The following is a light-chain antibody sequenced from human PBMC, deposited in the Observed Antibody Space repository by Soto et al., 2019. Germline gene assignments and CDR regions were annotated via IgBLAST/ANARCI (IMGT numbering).Light chain of an antibody. CDR1: QSVSSD. V-gene: IGKV3-11*01. J-gene: IGKJ4*01. CDR3: QQRSYWLT. Sequence: EIVLTQSPATLSLSPGERATLSCRASQSVSSDLAWYQQKPGQAPRLLIYDASNRATGIPARFSGSGSGTDFTLTISSLEPEHFAVYYCQQRSYWLTFGGGTKVEIK. CDR2: DAS.